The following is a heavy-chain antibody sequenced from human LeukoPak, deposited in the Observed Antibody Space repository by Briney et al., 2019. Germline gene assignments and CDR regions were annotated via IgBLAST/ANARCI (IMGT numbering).Heavy chain of an antibody. V-gene: IGHV3-7*04. CDR3: ARGMSTGEY. D-gene: IGHD3-16*01. Sequence: GGSLRLSYAASGFTFSSYWMSWVRQPPGKGLEWVANINQDGSEKYYVDSVKGRFTISRDNAKNSLYLQMNSLRAEDTAVYYCARGMSTGEYWGQGTLVTVSS. J-gene: IGHJ4*02. CDR2: INQDGSEK. CDR1: GFTFSSYW.